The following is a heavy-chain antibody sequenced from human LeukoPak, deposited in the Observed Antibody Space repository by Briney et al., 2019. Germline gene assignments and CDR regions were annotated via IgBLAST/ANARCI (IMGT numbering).Heavy chain of an antibody. CDR3: ARAPSEIGGYYPEYFRH. J-gene: IGHJ1*01. D-gene: IGHD3-22*01. CDR1: GFTFSSYW. Sequence: GGSLRLSCAASGFTFSSYWMHWVRQAPGRGLVWVSRINSDGSTNYADSVMGRFTISRDNAKNTVSLQMNSLRAEDTGVYYCARAPSEIGGYYPEYFRHWGQGTLVTVSS. V-gene: IGHV3-74*01. CDR2: INSDGST.